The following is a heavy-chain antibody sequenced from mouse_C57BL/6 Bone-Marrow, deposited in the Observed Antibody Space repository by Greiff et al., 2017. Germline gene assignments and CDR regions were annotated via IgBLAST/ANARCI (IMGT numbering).Heavy chain of an antibody. CDR3: ARRGHGSSLDY. CDR1: GFTFSDYG. J-gene: IGHJ2*01. CDR2: ISSGSSTI. Sequence: EVKLVESGGGLVKPGGSLTLSCAASGFTFSDYGMHWVRQAPEKGLEWVAYISSGSSTIYYADTVKGRFTISRANAKDTLFLQMASLRSEDTAMYDCARRGHGSSLDYWGQGTTLTVSS. V-gene: IGHV5-17*01. D-gene: IGHD1-1*01.